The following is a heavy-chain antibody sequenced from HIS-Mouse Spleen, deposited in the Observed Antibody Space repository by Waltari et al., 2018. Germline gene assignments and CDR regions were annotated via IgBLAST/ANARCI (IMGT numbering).Heavy chain of an antibody. CDR1: GFTVRSKY. CDR3: ARAKYYDFWSGDV. J-gene: IGHJ6*02. D-gene: IGHD3-3*01. Sequence: EVQLVETGGGLIQPGGSLRLSCADSGFTVRSKYMSWVGQAPGKGLEWVSVIYSGGSTYYADSVKGRFTISRDNSKNTLYLQMNSLRAEDTAVYYCARAKYYDFWSGDVWGQGTTVTVSS. CDR2: IYSGGST. V-gene: IGHV3-53*02.